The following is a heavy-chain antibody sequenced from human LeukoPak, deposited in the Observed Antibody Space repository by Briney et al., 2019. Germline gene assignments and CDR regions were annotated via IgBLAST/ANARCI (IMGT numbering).Heavy chain of an antibody. Sequence: GGSLRLSCVASGFTFSSYSMNWVRQAPGKGLEWVSYISSSSTIYYADSVKGRFTISRDNAKNSLYLQMNSLRAEDTAVYYCARGYWVAVDYWGQGTLVTVSS. CDR1: GFTFSSYS. J-gene: IGHJ4*02. V-gene: IGHV3-48*01. CDR2: ISSSSTI. D-gene: IGHD1-26*01. CDR3: ARGYWVAVDY.